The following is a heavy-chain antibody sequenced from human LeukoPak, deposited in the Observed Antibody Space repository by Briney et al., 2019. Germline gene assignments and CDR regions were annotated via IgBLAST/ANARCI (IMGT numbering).Heavy chain of an antibody. CDR1: DESLNGYY. V-gene: IGHV4-34*01. D-gene: IGHD1-14*01. Sequence: SETLSLTCAVYDESLNGYYWSWIRQPPGKGLEWIGEMNDSGRTTYNPSLESRATTSAERSKNQFSLKLTSVTAADTAVYYCASGSWSRRFAPWGQGTLVTVSS. CDR2: MNDSGRT. J-gene: IGHJ5*02. CDR3: ASGSWSRRFAP.